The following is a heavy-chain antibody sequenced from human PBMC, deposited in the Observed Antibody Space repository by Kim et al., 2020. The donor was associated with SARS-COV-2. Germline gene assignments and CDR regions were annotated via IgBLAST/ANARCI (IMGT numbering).Heavy chain of an antibody. CDR3: ARDRYYDSSGYLTRGFDY. Sequence: KSRVTISVDTSKNQFSLKLSSVTAADTAVYYCARDRYYDSSGYLTRGFDYWGQGTLVTVSS. D-gene: IGHD3-22*01. J-gene: IGHJ4*02. V-gene: IGHV4-39*07.